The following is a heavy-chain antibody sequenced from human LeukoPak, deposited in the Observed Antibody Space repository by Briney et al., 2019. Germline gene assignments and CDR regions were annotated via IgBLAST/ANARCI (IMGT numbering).Heavy chain of an antibody. CDR3: ARDRDMDHSDNWFDP. Sequence: PSETLSLTCTVSGGSISSYYWSWIRQPAGKGLEWIGRIYTSGSTNYNPSLKSRVTMSVDTSKNQFSLKLSSVTAADTAVYYCARDRDMDHSDNWFDPWGQGTLVTVSS. CDR1: GGSISSYY. J-gene: IGHJ5*02. CDR2: IYTSGST. D-gene: IGHD2-15*01. V-gene: IGHV4-4*07.